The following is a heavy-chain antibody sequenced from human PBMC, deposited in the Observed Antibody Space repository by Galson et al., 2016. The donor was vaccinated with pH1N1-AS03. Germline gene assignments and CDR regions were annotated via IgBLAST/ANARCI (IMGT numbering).Heavy chain of an antibody. CDR2: INSRSSSI. CDR3: TRLTGSGP. V-gene: IGHV3-48*01. Sequence: SLRLSCAASGFTFASYSMNWVRQAPGKGLEWVSYINSRSSSILYGDSVKGRFTISRDNAKNSLYLQMIALRGDDTAVYYCTRLTGSGPWGQGTRVTVSS. D-gene: IGHD1-1*01. J-gene: IGHJ5*02. CDR1: GFTFASYS.